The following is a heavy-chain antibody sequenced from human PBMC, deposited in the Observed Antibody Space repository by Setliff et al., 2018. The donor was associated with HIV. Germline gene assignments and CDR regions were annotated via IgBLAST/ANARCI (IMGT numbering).Heavy chain of an antibody. D-gene: IGHD1-26*01. V-gene: IGHV3-23*01. CDR3: ARDRGYTIVGAAEGDH. CDR1: GFTLSSYA. CDR2: ISGGGDRT. Sequence: GGSLRLSCAASGFTLSSYAMTWVRQAPGKGLEWVSAISGGGDRTYHADSVRGRFTISRDNSKNTLYLQMNSLRAEDTAVYYCARDRGYTIVGAAEGDHWGQGSLVTVSS. J-gene: IGHJ4*02.